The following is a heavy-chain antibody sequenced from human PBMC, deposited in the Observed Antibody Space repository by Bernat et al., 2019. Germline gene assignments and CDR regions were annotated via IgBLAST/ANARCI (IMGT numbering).Heavy chain of an antibody. CDR3: VRGGFYFDH. Sequence: QLQLQESGPGLVEPSETLSLTCTVSGGSINGYYWNWIRQPPGKGLEWIGHIYYRGSTNYNPSLKSQVTISLDTSNNQFSLELTSVTTADTAVYYCVRGGFYFDHWGQGALVTVSS. CDR1: GGSINGYY. V-gene: IGHV4-59*01. CDR2: IYYRGST. J-gene: IGHJ4*02.